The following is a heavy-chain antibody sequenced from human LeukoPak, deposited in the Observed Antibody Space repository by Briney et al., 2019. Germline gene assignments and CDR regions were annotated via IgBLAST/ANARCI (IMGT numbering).Heavy chain of an antibody. Sequence: PGGSLRLSCAASGFTFSSYAMSWVRQAPGKGLEWVSAISGSGGSTYYADSVKDRFTVSRDNSKNTLYLQMNSLRAEDTAVYYCAKGSTMIVVVPDYWGQGTLVTVSS. V-gene: IGHV3-23*01. D-gene: IGHD3-22*01. J-gene: IGHJ4*02. CDR3: AKGSTMIVVVPDY. CDR1: GFTFSSYA. CDR2: ISGSGGST.